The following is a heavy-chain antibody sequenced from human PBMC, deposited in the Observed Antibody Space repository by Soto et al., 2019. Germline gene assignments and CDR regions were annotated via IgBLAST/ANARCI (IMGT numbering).Heavy chain of an antibody. J-gene: IGHJ6*02. CDR3: ARVVVVAANPYYYYGMDV. Sequence: GASVKVSCKASGYTFTSYGISWVRQAPGQGLEWMGWISAYNGNTNYAQKLQGRVTMTTDTSTSTAYMELRSLRSDDTAVYYCARVVVVAANPYYYYGMDVWGQGTTVTVSS. V-gene: IGHV1-18*01. CDR1: GYTFTSYG. CDR2: ISAYNGNT. D-gene: IGHD2-15*01.